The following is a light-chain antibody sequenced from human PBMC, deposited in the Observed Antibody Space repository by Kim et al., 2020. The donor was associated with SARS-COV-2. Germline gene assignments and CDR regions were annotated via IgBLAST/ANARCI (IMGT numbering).Light chain of an antibody. V-gene: IGKV1-16*02. CDR1: QGINNY. CDR3: QQYNGYPYT. Sequence: DIQMTQSPSSLPASVGDRITMTCRASQGINNYVAWFQQKPGKAPKSLIYGASTLRSGVPSKFSGSGFGTEFTLTITNLQPEDFATYYCQQYNGYPYTFGQGTKLEI. CDR2: GAS. J-gene: IGKJ2*01.